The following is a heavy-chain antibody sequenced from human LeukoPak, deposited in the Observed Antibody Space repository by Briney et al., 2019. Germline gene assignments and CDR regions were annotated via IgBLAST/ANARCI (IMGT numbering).Heavy chain of an antibody. D-gene: IGHD2-15*01. J-gene: IGHJ5*02. V-gene: IGHV1-2*02. Sequence: GASVKVSCKASGYTFTGYYMHWVRQAPGQGLEWMGWINPNSGGTNYAQKFQGRVTMNRDTSISTAYMELSRLRSDDTAVYYCAPSNYCSGGSCYNWFDPWGEGTLVTVSS. CDR2: INPNSGGT. CDR1: GYTFTGYY. CDR3: APSNYCSGGSCYNWFDP.